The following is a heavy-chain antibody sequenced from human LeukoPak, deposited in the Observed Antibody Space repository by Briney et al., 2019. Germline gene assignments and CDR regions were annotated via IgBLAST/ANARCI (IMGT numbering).Heavy chain of an antibody. CDR2: INPNSGGT. J-gene: IGHJ4*02. CDR3: ARETDSRGGFGY. D-gene: IGHD6-13*01. Sequence: GASVKVSCKASGYTFTGYYMHWVRQAPGQGLEWMGRINPNSGGTNYAQKFQGRVTMTRDTSISTAYMELSRLRSDDTAVYYCARETDSRGGFGYWGQGPLVTVSS. CDR1: GYTFTGYY. V-gene: IGHV1-2*06.